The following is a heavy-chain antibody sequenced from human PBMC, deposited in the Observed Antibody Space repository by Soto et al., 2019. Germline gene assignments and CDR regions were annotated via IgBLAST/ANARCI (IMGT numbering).Heavy chain of an antibody. Sequence: ASVKVSCKVSGSTLTELSMHWVRQAPGKGLEWMGGFDPEDGETIYAQKFQGRVTMTEDTSTDTAYMELSSLRSEDTAVYYCATGLPSRVLRYFDWFTGFDYWGQGTLVTVSS. J-gene: IGHJ4*02. V-gene: IGHV1-24*01. D-gene: IGHD3-9*01. CDR1: GSTLTELS. CDR2: FDPEDGET. CDR3: ATGLPSRVLRYFDWFTGFDY.